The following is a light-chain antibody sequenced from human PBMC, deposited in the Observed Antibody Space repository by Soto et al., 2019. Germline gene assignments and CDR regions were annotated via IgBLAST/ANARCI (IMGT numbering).Light chain of an antibody. CDR1: SSDVGGYNY. CDR3: ISYTSSSTWV. V-gene: IGLV2-14*03. CDR2: EVS. J-gene: IGLJ3*02. Sequence: QSALTQPASVSGSPGQSITISCTGTSSDVGGYNYVSWCQQHPGKAPKLMIYEVSNRPSGVSNRFSGSKSGNTASLTISGLQAEDEADYYCISYTSSSTWVFGGGTKLTVL.